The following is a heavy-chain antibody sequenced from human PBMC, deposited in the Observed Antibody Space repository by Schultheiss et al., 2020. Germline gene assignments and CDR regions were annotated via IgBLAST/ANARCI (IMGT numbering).Heavy chain of an antibody. CDR2: ISSNGGST. J-gene: IGHJ6*02. CDR1: GFTFSSYA. Sequence: GGSLRLSCSASGFTFSSYAMHWVRQAPGKGLEYVSAISSNGGSTYYADSVKGRSTISRDNSKNTLYLQMSSLRAEDTAVYYCVKDETYATTYYYYYYGMDVWGQGTTVTVYS. V-gene: IGHV3-64D*09. D-gene: IGHD1-26*01. CDR3: VKDETYATTYYYYYYGMDV.